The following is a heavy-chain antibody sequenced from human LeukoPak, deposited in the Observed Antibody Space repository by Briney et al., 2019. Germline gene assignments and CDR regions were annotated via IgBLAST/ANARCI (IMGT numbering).Heavy chain of an antibody. CDR3: ARGPLSRDGYNFADY. CDR2: IIPIFGTA. V-gene: IGHV1-69*05. CDR1: GGTFSSYA. D-gene: IGHD5-24*01. J-gene: IGHJ4*02. Sequence: GSSVKVSCKASGGTFSSYAISWVRQAPGQGLEWMGGIIPIFGTANYAQKFQGRVTITTDESTSTAYMELSSLRSEDTAVYYCARGPLSRDGYNFADYWGQGTLDTVSS.